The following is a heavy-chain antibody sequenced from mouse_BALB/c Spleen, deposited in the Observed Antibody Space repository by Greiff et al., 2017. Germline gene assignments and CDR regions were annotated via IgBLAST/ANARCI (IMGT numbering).Heavy chain of an antibody. D-gene: IGHD1-1*01. J-gene: IGHJ4*01. V-gene: IGHV1-18*01. CDR1: GYSFTGYT. Sequence: EVQLQQSGPELVKPGASMKISCRASGYSFTGYTMNWVKQSHGKNLEWIGLISPYNGGTSYNQKFKGKATLTVDKSSSTAYMELLSLTSEDSAVYYCARYYYGSGGAMDYWGQGTSVTVSS. CDR2: ISPYNGGT. CDR3: ARYYYGSGGAMDY.